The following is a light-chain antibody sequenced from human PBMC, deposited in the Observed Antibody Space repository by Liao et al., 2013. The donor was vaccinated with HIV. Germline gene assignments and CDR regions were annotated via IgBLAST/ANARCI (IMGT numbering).Light chain of an antibody. Sequence: SYKLTQPPSVSVSPGQTASIACSGDKLGDKYACWYQQKPGQSPVLIIYQDSRRPSGIPERFSGSNSGNTATLTISATQPMDEADYFCQAWDSSADVVFGGGTRLTVL. CDR2: QDS. CDR1: KLGDKY. CDR3: QAWDSSADVV. J-gene: IGLJ2*01. V-gene: IGLV3-1*01.